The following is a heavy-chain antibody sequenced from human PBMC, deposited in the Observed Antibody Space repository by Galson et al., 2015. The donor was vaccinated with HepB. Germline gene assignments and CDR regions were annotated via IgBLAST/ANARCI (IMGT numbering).Heavy chain of an antibody. Sequence: SLRLSCAASGFNFNDYAMHWVRQAPGKGLEWVSVISWNSEDKEYAGSVKGRFVISRDNAKNSLYLQMNSLRAEDTALYYCAKEPTGAFDIWGQGTMVTVSS. CDR1: GFNFNDYA. J-gene: IGHJ3*02. V-gene: IGHV3-9*01. CDR3: AKEPTGAFDI. D-gene: IGHD3-9*01. CDR2: ISWNSEDK.